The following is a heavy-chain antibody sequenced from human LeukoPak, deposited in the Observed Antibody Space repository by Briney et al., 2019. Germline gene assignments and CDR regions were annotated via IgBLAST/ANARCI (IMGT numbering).Heavy chain of an antibody. Sequence: GGSLRLSCAASGFTFSSYSMNWVRQAPGKGLEWVSSISSSSSYIYYADSVKGRFTISRDNAKNSLYLQMNSLRAEDTGVYYCARGPGAYYYGSGSYDYWGQGTLVTASS. CDR2: ISSSSSYI. CDR1: GFTFSSYS. J-gene: IGHJ4*02. D-gene: IGHD3-10*01. V-gene: IGHV3-21*01. CDR3: ARGPGAYYYGSGSYDY.